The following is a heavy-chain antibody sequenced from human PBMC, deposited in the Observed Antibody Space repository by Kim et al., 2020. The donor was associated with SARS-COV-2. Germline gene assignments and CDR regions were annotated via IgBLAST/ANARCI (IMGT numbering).Heavy chain of an antibody. CDR3: ARDRGRGGGHWFDP. CDR1: GGSISSSSYY. J-gene: IGHJ5*02. Sequence: SETLSLTCTVSGGSISSSSYYWGWIRQPPGKGLEWIGSIYYSGSTYYNPSLKSRVTISVDTSKNQFSLKLSSVTAADTAVYYCARDRGRGGGHWFDPWGQGTLVTVSS. CDR2: IYYSGST. V-gene: IGHV4-39*07. D-gene: IGHD3-10*01.